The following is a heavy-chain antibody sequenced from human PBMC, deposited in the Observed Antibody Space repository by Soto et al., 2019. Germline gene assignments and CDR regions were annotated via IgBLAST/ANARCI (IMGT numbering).Heavy chain of an antibody. CDR1: GFTVSTDW. V-gene: IGHV3-66*01. CDR3: VRENSYYGMDV. CDR2: IRGGGNT. J-gene: IGHJ6*02. Sequence: EVQLVESGGGLVQPGGSLRLSCAASGFTVSTDWMYWVRQAPGKGLEWVSVIRGGGNTFYADSVEGRFTISRDNSKNTVYLQMNGLRAEDTAMYYCVRENSYYGMDVWGQGTTVTVSS.